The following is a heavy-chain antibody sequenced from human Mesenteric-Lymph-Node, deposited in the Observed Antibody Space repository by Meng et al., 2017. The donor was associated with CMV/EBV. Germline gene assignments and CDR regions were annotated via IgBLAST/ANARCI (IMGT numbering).Heavy chain of an antibody. V-gene: IGHV3-48*03. Sequence: GGSLRLSCAVSGIISSNYEMIWVRQAPGKGLEWISYISSSGHSIYYADSVKGRFTISRDNAKNSLFLQMKSLRAEDTAVYYCARELGRMGGTLDYFDYWGQGTLVTVSS. J-gene: IGHJ4*02. D-gene: IGHD1-26*01. CDR1: GIISSNYE. CDR3: ARELGRMGGTLDYFDY. CDR2: ISSSGHSI.